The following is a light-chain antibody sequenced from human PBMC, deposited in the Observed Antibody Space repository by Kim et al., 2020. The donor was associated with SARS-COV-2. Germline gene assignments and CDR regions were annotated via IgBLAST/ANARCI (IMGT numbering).Light chain of an antibody. V-gene: IGKV3-20*01. J-gene: IGKJ4*01. CDR2: GAS. CDR3: QQYGSSPLT. CDR1: QSVSSSY. Sequence: APGSSATLACRARQSVSSSYLAWYQQKPGQAPRLLIYGASSRATGIPDRFSGSGSGTDFTLTISRLEPEDFAVYYCQQYGSSPLTFGGGTKVDIK.